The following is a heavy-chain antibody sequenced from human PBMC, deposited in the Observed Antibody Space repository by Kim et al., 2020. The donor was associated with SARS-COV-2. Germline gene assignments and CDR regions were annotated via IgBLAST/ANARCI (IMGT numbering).Heavy chain of an antibody. J-gene: IGHJ4*02. Sequence: GGSLRLSCAASGFTFSSYSMNWVRQAPGKGLEWNSSISSSSSYIYYADSVKGRFTISRDNARASLYLQMNSLRAEDTAVYYCARVLTSGWSYFDYWGQGT. CDR2: ISSSSSYI. CDR1: GFTFSSYS. V-gene: IGHV3-21*04. D-gene: IGHD6-19*01. CDR3: ARVLTSGWSYFDY.